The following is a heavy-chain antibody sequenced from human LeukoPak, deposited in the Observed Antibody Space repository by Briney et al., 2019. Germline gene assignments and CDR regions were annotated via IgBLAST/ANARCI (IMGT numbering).Heavy chain of an antibody. CDR1: GFTFSSYA. CDR2: ISGSGGST. V-gene: IGHV3-23*01. CDR3: AKDRHYYDSSGYYYEQDLPKGAEYFQH. D-gene: IGHD3-22*01. J-gene: IGHJ1*01. Sequence: GGSLRLSCAASGFTFSSYAMSWVRQAPGKGLEWVSAISGSGGSTYYADSVKGRFTISRDNSKNTLYLQMNSLRAEDTAVYYCAKDRHYYDSSGYYYEQDLPKGAEYFQHWGQGTLVTVSS.